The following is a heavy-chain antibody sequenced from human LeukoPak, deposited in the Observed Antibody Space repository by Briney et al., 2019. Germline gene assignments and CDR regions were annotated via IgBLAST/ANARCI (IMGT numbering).Heavy chain of an antibody. D-gene: IGHD3-9*01. Sequence: GGSLRLSCAASGFTFSSYAMHWVRQAPGKGLEYVSAISSNGGSTYYADSVKGRFTISRDNSKNTLYLQMSSLRAEDTAVYYCVKDLYYDILTGYSRGAFDIWGQGTMVTVSS. V-gene: IGHV3-64D*06. CDR3: VKDLYYDILTGYSRGAFDI. CDR2: ISSNGGST. J-gene: IGHJ3*02. CDR1: GFTFSSYA.